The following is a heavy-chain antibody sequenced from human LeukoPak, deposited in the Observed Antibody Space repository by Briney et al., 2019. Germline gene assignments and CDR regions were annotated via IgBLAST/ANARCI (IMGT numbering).Heavy chain of an antibody. J-gene: IGHJ4*02. CDR1: GGSISSYY. D-gene: IGHD3-3*01. CDR3: ARGVPEYYDFWSGYFYYFDY. Sequence: SSETLSLTCTVSGGSISSYYWSWTRQPPGKGLEWIGYIYYSGSTNYNPSLKSRVTISVDTSKNQFSLKLTSVTAADTAVYYCARGVPEYYDFWSGYFYYFDYWGQGTLVTVSS. CDR2: IYYSGST. V-gene: IGHV4-59*01.